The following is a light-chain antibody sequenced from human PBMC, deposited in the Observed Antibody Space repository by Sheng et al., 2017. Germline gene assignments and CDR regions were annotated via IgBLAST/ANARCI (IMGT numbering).Light chain of an antibody. J-gene: IGKJ1*01. V-gene: IGKV3-15*01. CDR2: GAS. Sequence: EIVMTQSPATLSVSPGERATLSCRASQSVSTNLAWHQQKPGQAPRLLIYGASNRATGIPDRFSGSGSGTEFTLTISSLQSDDSAVYYCQQYNKWPLWTFGQGTKVEIK. CDR1: QSVSTN. CDR3: QQYNKWPLWT.